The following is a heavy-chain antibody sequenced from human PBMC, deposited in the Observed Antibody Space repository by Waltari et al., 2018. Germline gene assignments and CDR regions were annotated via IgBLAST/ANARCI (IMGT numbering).Heavy chain of an antibody. D-gene: IGHD3-3*01. Sequence: QLQLQESGSGLVKPSQTLSLTCAVSGGSISSGGYSWSWIRPPPGKGLEWIGYIYHSGSTYYNPSFKSRVTISVDRSKNQFSLKLSSVTAADTAVYYCARGYDFWSGYNDAFDIWGQGTMVTVSS. V-gene: IGHV4-30-2*01. CDR3: ARGYDFWSGYNDAFDI. CDR2: IYHSGST. CDR1: GGSISSGGYS. J-gene: IGHJ3*02.